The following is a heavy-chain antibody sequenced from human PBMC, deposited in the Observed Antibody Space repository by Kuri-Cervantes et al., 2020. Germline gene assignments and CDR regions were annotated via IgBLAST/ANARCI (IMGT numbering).Heavy chain of an antibody. J-gene: IGHJ3*02. V-gene: IGHV3-48*01. Sequence: GGSLRLSCAASGFTFSSYSMNWVRQAPGKGLEWVSYISSSSTTIYYADSVKGRFTSSRDNAKNSLYLQMNSLRAEDTAVYYCATLPLGDDAFDIWGQGTMVTVSS. CDR1: GFTFSSYS. CDR2: ISSSSTTI. CDR3: ATLPLGDDAFDI. D-gene: IGHD3-16*01.